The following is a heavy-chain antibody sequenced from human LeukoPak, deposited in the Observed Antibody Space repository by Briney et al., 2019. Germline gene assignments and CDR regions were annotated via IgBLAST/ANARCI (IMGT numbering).Heavy chain of an antibody. CDR2: INYSGST. Sequence: SESLSLTCTVSGGSISTYYWSWIRQPPGKGLEWIGYINYSGSTNYYPSLESRVIISVDKSKNQSSQKLSSVTAADTAVYYCARDRGYSSSFLDYWGQGTLVTVSS. V-gene: IGHV4-59*01. CDR1: GGSISTYY. D-gene: IGHD6-13*01. J-gene: IGHJ4*02. CDR3: ARDRGYSSSFLDY.